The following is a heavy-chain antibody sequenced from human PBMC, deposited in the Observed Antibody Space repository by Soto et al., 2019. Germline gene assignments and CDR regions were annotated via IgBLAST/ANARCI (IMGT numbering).Heavy chain of an antibody. D-gene: IGHD3-22*01. V-gene: IGHV3-48*01. J-gene: IGHJ4*02. CDR2: ISGRSNTI. Sequence: GGSLRLSCAASGFTFSSYAMSWVRQTPGKGLEWVSIISGRSNTIYYADSVKGRFTISRDNAKNSLYLLMNSLRAEDTAVYYCTREGDGSGFFSDFWGQGALVTVSS. CDR3: TREGDGSGFFSDF. CDR1: GFTFSSYA.